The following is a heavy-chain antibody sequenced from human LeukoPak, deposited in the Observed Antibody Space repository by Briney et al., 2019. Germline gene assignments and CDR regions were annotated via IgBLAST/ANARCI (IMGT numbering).Heavy chain of an antibody. CDR1: GFTFSSYW. CDR2: IKQDGSEK. V-gene: IGHV3-7*01. Sequence: PGGSLRLSCAASGFTFSSYWMSWVRQAPGKGLEWVANIKQDGSEKYYVDSVKGRFTISRDNAKNSLYLQMNSLRAEDTAVYYCARLGIAAAALWVNYYYYMDVWGKGTTVTVSS. D-gene: IGHD6-13*01. J-gene: IGHJ6*03. CDR3: ARLGIAAAALWVNYYYYMDV.